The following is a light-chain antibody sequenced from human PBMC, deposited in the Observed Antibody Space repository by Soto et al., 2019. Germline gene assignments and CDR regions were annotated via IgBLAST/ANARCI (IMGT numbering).Light chain of an antibody. V-gene: IGLV2-14*01. CDR1: TSDIGGHHY. Sequence: QSALTQPASLSGSPGQSITISCTGTTSDIGGHHYVSWYRQYPGNAPKLMIYEVSNRPSGVSNRFSGSKSDNTASLTISGLQAEDEADYYCSSYTSSSTGVFGGGTKVTVL. CDR3: SSYTSSSTGV. J-gene: IGLJ3*02. CDR2: EVS.